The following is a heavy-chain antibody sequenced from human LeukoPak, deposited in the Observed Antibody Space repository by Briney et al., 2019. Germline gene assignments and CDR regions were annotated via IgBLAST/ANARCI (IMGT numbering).Heavy chain of an antibody. V-gene: IGHV4-39*07. CDR1: GGSISSSSYY. J-gene: IGHJ4*02. Sequence: SETLSLTCTVSGGSISSSSYYWGWIRQPPGMGLEWIGTIHYSGSTFYNPSLKSRLTISVDTSKNQFSLKPTSVTTADTAVYYCARNFDYWGQGTLVTVSS. CDR2: IHYSGST. CDR3: ARNFDY.